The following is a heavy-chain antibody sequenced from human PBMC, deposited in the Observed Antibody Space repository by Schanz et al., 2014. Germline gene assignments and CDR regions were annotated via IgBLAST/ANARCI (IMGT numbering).Heavy chain of an antibody. CDR2: IGGSGDST. CDR1: GFTFSNHA. V-gene: IGHV3-23*04. J-gene: IGHJ4*02. CDR3: ARDGDFDY. Sequence: VHLVESGGGVVQPGRSLRLSCAASGFTFSNHALSWVRQAPGKGLEWVSGIGGSGDSTHYADSVKGRFTISRDNANNSLFLRMNSLRAEDTAVYYCARDGDFDYWGQGTLVIVSS.